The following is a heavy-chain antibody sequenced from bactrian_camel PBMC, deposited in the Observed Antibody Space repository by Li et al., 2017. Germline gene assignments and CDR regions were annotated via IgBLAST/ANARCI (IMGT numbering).Heavy chain of an antibody. CDR1: GVASESYC. Sequence: HVQLVESGGGSVQAGGSLRLSCAISGVASESYCIGWFRQAPGKEREAVATLYSGNNATYYGPSVQGRFTVSRDNTNNTLYLQMNNLTPEDTAMYYCAAQPDPPCTVVAARLDPAVDYWDQGTQVTVS. CDR2: LYSGNNAT. J-gene: IGHJ4*01. V-gene: IGHV3-2*01. D-gene: IGHD6*01. CDR3: AAQPDPPCTVVAARLDPAVDY.